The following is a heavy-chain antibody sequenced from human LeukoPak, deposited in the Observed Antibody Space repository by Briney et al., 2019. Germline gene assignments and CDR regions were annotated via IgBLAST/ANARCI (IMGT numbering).Heavy chain of an antibody. J-gene: IGHJ4*02. Sequence: GGFLRLSCAASGFTFSSYSMNWVRQAPGKGLEWVSYISSSSSTIYYADSVKGRFTISRDNAKNSLYLQMNSLRAEDTAVYYCARDQRLWFYDYWGQGTLVTVSS. CDR2: ISSSSSTI. V-gene: IGHV3-48*01. D-gene: IGHD3-10*01. CDR3: ARDQRLWFYDY. CDR1: GFTFSSYS.